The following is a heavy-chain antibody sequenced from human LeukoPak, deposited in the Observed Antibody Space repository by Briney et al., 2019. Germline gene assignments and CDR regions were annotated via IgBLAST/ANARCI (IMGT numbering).Heavy chain of an antibody. Sequence: GGSLRLSCAPSGFNFRSYEMNWVRQPPGKGLEWVSYIDSSGTAMYYADSVRGRFTISRDNGKNSVYLQLNSLRADDTAVYYCARATGRFGELLHFDYWGQGSLVTVFS. V-gene: IGHV3-48*03. CDR2: IDSSGTAM. D-gene: IGHD3-10*01. J-gene: IGHJ4*02. CDR1: GFNFRSYE. CDR3: ARATGRFGELLHFDY.